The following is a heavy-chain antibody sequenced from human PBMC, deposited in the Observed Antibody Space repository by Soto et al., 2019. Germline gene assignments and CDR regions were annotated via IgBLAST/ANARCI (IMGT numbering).Heavy chain of an antibody. D-gene: IGHD2-2*01. J-gene: IGHJ4*02. V-gene: IGHV3-7*01. CDR1: GFTFNTYW. Sequence: EVQLVQSGGDLVQPGGSLRLSCVASGFTFNTYWMTWVRQAPGMGLEWVDGIKEEASEEVYVDSVKGRFSISRDNAKNSLYLQLNSLRAEDTAVYYCATAISSPFSNFDSWGQGSLVTVSS. CDR3: ATAISSPFSNFDS. CDR2: IKEEASEE.